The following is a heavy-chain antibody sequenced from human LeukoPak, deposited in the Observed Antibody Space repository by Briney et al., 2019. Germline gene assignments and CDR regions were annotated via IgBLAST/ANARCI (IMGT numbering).Heavy chain of an antibody. Sequence: GGSLRLSCTASGFTFGDYAMSWFRQAPGKGLEWVGFIRSKAYGGTTEYAASVKGRFTISRDDSKSIAYLQMNSLKTEDTAVYYCTRYDILTGIDYWGQGTLVTVSS. V-gene: IGHV3-49*03. J-gene: IGHJ4*02. CDR1: GFTFGDYA. D-gene: IGHD3-9*01. CDR3: TRYDILTGIDY. CDR2: IRSKAYGGTT.